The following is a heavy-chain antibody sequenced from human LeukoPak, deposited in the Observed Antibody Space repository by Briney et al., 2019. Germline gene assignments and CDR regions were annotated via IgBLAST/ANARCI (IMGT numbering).Heavy chain of an antibody. J-gene: IGHJ4*02. D-gene: IGHD3-3*01. CDR3: ATDFWSGTNIIDY. Sequence: SETLSHTCTVSGYSISSGYYWGWIRQPPGKGLEWIGNIYHNGSTDYNPSLKSRVTISVDTSKNQFSLKLSSVTAADTAVYYCATDFWSGTNIIDYWGQGTLVTVSS. V-gene: IGHV4-38-2*02. CDR1: GYSISSGYY. CDR2: IYHNGST.